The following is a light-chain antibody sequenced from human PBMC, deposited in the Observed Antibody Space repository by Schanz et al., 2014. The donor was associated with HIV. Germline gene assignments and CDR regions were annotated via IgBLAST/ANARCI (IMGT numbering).Light chain of an antibody. V-gene: IGLV2-14*03. CDR2: DVI. CDR1: SRDIGGYEY. CDR3: CSYTSSSTPLV. J-gene: IGLJ3*02. Sequence: QSALTQPASVSGSLGRSITISCSGTSRDIGGYEYLSWYQQHPGKVPKLVIYDVINRPSGVSDRFSASKSGNTASLTISGLQAEDEADYYCCSYTSSSTPLVFGGGTKLTVL.